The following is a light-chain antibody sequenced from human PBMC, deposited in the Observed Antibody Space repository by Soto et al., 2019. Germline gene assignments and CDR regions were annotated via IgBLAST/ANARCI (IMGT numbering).Light chain of an antibody. V-gene: IGKV3-11*01. Sequence: EIVLTQSPATLSWSTGERATLSCRASQSVSSYLAWYQQKPGQAPRLLIYDASNRATGIPARFSGSGSGTDLTLTTSSLETEDFAVYSCQQRSNSMYTFGQGTKLEIK. CDR2: DAS. J-gene: IGKJ2*01. CDR3: QQRSNSMYT. CDR1: QSVSSY.